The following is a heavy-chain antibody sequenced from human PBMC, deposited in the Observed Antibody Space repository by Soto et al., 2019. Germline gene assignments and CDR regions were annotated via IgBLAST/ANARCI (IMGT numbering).Heavy chain of an antibody. D-gene: IGHD5-18*01. CDR3: ASSTAMVTGDAFDI. CDR1: GFTFSSYG. J-gene: IGHJ3*02. Sequence: GGSLRLSCAASGFTFSSYGMHWVRQAPGKGLEWVAVIWYDGSNKYYADSVKGRFTISRDNSKNTLYLQMNSLRAEDTAVYYCASSTAMVTGDAFDIWGQGTMVTVSS. V-gene: IGHV3-33*01. CDR2: IWYDGSNK.